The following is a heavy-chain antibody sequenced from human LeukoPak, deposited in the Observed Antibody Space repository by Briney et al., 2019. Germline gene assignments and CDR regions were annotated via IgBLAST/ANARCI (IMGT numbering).Heavy chain of an antibody. CDR1: GGSISSSGYF. Sequence: SETLSLTCTVSGGSISSSGYFWGWVRQPPGKGLEWIGNIDYSGSTYYNPSLKSRITISVDTSKNQFSLKLSSVTAADTAMYYCATLSLELWNYLDYWGQGTLVTVSS. CDR2: IDYSGST. J-gene: IGHJ4*02. CDR3: ATLSLELWNYLDY. D-gene: IGHD3-16*01. V-gene: IGHV4-39*01.